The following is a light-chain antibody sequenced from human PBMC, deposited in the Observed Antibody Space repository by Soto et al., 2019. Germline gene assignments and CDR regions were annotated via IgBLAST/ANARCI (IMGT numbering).Light chain of an antibody. CDR1: QDIKNY. CDR2: DAS. Sequence: DIQMTQSPSSLSASVGDRVTITCQASQDIKNYLNWNQQKPGKAPHLLIYDASNLKTGVPSRFSGSGSGTHFTFPISSLQPEDIATYYGQHYAHLPPLSFGGGTKVEIK. CDR3: QHYAHLPPLS. V-gene: IGKV1-33*01. J-gene: IGKJ4*01.